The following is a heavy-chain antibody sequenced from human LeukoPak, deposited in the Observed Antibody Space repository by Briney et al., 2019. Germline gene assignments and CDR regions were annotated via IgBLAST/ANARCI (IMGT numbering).Heavy chain of an antibody. V-gene: IGHV3-48*04. D-gene: IGHD6-19*01. Sequence: GGSLRLSCAASGFTFSSYSMNWVRQAPGKGLEWVSYISSSSTIYYADSVKGRFTISRDNAKNSLYLQMNSLRAEDTAVYYCARSRIAVARDMDYWGQGTLVTVSS. CDR2: ISSSSTI. J-gene: IGHJ4*02. CDR3: ARSRIAVARDMDY. CDR1: GFTFSSYS.